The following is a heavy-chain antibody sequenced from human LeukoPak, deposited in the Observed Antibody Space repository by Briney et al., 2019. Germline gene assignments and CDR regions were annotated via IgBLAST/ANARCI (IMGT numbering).Heavy chain of an antibody. CDR2: IKQDGSEK. V-gene: IGHV3-7*01. J-gene: IGHJ4*02. CDR3: ARDLAYYDILTGYLVDDY. D-gene: IGHD3-9*01. Sequence: PGGSLRLSCAASGFTFSSYWMSWVRQAPGKGLEWVANIKQDGSEKYYVDSVKGRFTISRDNAKNSLYLQMNSVRAEDTAVYYCARDLAYYDILTGYLVDDYWGQGTLVTVSS. CDR1: GFTFSSYW.